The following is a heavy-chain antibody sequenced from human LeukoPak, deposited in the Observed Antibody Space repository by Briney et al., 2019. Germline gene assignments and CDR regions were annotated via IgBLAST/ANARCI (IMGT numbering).Heavy chain of an antibody. D-gene: IGHD5-12*01. V-gene: IGHV3-21*01. Sequence: GGSLRLSCAASGFTFSSYSMNWVRQAPGKGLEWVSSISSSSSYIYYADSVKGRFTISRDNAKNSLYLQMNSLRAEDTAVYYCARDWVATTPIDYWGQGTLVTVSS. CDR3: ARDWVATTPIDY. J-gene: IGHJ4*02. CDR1: GFTFSSYS. CDR2: ISSSSSYI.